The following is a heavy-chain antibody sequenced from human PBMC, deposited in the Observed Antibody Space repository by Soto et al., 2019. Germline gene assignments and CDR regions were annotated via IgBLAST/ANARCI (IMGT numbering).Heavy chain of an antibody. D-gene: IGHD3-16*02. CDR2: INHSGST. Sequence: SETLSLTCAVYGGSFSGYYWSWIRQPPGKGLEWIGEINHSGSTNYNPSLKSRVTISVDTSKNQFSLKLSSVTAADTAVYYCARGDDYVWGSYRPVWRDYYYGMDVWGQGTTVTV. CDR1: GGSFSGYY. CDR3: ARGDDYVWGSYRPVWRDYYYGMDV. J-gene: IGHJ6*02. V-gene: IGHV4-34*01.